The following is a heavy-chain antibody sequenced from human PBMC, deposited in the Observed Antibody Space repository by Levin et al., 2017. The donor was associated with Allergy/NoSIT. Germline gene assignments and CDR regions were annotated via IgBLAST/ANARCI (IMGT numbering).Heavy chain of an antibody. Sequence: KISCKASGGTFSSYAISWVRQAPGQGLEWMGGIIPIFGTANYAQKFQGRVTITADESTSTAYMELSSLRSEDTAVYYCARDTGDYYDSSGYYYGSQGFDYWGQGTLVTVSS. V-gene: IGHV1-69*01. J-gene: IGHJ4*02. CDR3: ARDTGDYYDSSGYYYGSQGFDY. D-gene: IGHD3-22*01. CDR1: GGTFSSYA. CDR2: IIPIFGTA.